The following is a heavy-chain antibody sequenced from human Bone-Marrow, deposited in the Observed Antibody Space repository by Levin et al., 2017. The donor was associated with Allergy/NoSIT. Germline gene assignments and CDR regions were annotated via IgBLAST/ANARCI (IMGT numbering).Heavy chain of an antibody. J-gene: IGHJ4*02. Sequence: PGESLKISCAASGFTFSTRWMHWVRQPPGKGLVWVSRINSDGSSVTYADSVKGRFTISRDNAKNTLYLQMNSLRAEDTAVYFCAKDQTTLDYWGQGTLVTVSS. D-gene: IGHD4-17*01. CDR2: INSDGSSV. CDR1: GFTFSTRW. CDR3: AKDQTTLDY. V-gene: IGHV3-74*01.